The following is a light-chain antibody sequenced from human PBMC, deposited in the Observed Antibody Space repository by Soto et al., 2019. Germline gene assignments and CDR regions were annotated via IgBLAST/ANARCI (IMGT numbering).Light chain of an antibody. Sequence: QTASVSGSPGQSITISCTGTINDIGSYHYVAWYQHHPGKAPKLIIYEVTHRPSGVSNRFSGSKSGNTASLTISGLQAEDEADYYCSSYTTTSTTFGGGTKLTVL. CDR1: INDIGSYHY. V-gene: IGLV2-14*01. J-gene: IGLJ3*02. CDR2: EVT. CDR3: SSYTTTSTT.